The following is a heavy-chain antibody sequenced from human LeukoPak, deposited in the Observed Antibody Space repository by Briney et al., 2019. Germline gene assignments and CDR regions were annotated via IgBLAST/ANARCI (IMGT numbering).Heavy chain of an antibody. V-gene: IGHV4-59*08. Sequence: PSETLSLTCTVSGVSISTYYWSWIRQPPGKGLEWIGYIYYSGNTNYNPSLKSRVTMSVDTSKNQFSLKLSSVTAADTAVYYCAKLGTAEFDSWGQGTLVTVSS. D-gene: IGHD1-1*01. J-gene: IGHJ4*02. CDR3: AKLGTAEFDS. CDR1: GVSISTYY. CDR2: IYYSGNT.